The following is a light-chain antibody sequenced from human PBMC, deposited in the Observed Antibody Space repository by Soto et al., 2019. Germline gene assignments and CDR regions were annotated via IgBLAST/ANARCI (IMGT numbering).Light chain of an antibody. J-gene: IGLJ3*02. Sequence: QPVLTQPPSASGTPGQRVTISCSGSSSNIGSNYVYWYQQLPGTAPKLLIYNSNQRPSGVPDRFSGSKSGTSASLAISGLRSEDEADYYCVAWDDSLSALVFGGGTKLTVL. CDR1: SSNIGSNY. CDR2: NSN. CDR3: VAWDDSLSALV. V-gene: IGLV1-47*02.